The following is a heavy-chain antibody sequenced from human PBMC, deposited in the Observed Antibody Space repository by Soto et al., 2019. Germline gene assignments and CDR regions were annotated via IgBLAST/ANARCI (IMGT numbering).Heavy chain of an antibody. CDR3: ARRDYFDSSGYFDY. V-gene: IGHV3-49*03. CDR2: IRSQAYGATT. CDR1: GFTFGDYA. D-gene: IGHD3-22*01. J-gene: IGHJ4*02. Sequence: SLRLSCTSSGFTFGDYAMSWFRQAPGKGLEWVGFIRSQAYGATTEYAASVKGRFTISRDDSKSIAYLQMNSLKTEDTAVYYCARRDYFDSSGYFDYWGQGTLVTVSS.